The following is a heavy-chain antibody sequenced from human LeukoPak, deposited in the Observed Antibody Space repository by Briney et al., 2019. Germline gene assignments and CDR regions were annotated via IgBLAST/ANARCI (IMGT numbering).Heavy chain of an antibody. Sequence: SETLSLTCTVSGGSITSYYWSWIRQPPGKGLEWIGYIYYSGSTNYNPSLKSRVTISVDTSKNQFSLKLSSVTAADAAVYYCARDPELYAFDIWGQGTMVTVSS. CDR1: GGSITSYY. CDR3: ARDPELYAFDI. D-gene: IGHD3-10*01. J-gene: IGHJ3*02. CDR2: IYYSGST. V-gene: IGHV4-59*01.